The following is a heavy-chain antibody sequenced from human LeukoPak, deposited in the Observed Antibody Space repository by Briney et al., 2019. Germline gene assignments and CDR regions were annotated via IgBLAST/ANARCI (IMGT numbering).Heavy chain of an antibody. CDR3: ARFYGYYLKYYNGLDV. D-gene: IGHD4-17*01. CDR1: GFTFTDYF. CDR2: ISTDVTTT. Sequence: GGSLRLSCAASGFTFTDYFMTWIRQAPGKGLEWIAYISTDVTTTYYADSVKGRFTISRDNAQNSLSLQMNGLGADDTAVYYCARFYGYYLKYYNGLDVWGQGTTVTV. V-gene: IGHV3-11*01. J-gene: IGHJ6*02.